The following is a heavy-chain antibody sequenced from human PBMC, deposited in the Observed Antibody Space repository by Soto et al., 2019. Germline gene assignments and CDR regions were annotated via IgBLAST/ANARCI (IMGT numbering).Heavy chain of an antibody. Sequence: GASVKVSCKASGYTFTSYGISWVRQAPGQGLEWMGWISAYNGNTNYAQKLQGRVTMTTDTSTSTAYMELRSLRSDDTAVYYCASLCGGDCYSSSYYYYGMDVWGQGTTVTVYS. J-gene: IGHJ6*02. V-gene: IGHV1-18*01. D-gene: IGHD2-21*02. CDR1: GYTFTSYG. CDR2: ISAYNGNT. CDR3: ASLCGGDCYSSSYYYYGMDV.